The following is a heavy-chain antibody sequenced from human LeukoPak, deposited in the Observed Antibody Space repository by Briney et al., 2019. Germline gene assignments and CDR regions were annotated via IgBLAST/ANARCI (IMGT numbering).Heavy chain of an antibody. CDR2: IYYSGST. CDR1: GGSISSSSYY. CDR3: ARDYGDYAYYFDY. D-gene: IGHD4-17*01. J-gene: IGHJ4*02. Sequence: SETLSLTCTVSGGSISSSSYYWGWIRQPPGKGLEWIGSIYYSGSTYYNPSLKSRVTISVDTSKNKFSLKLSSVTAADTAVYYCARDYGDYAYYFDYWGQGTLVTVSS. V-gene: IGHV4-39*01.